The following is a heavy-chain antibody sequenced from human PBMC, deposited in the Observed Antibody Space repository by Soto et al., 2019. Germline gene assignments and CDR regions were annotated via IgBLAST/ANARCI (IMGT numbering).Heavy chain of an antibody. Sequence: GGSLRLSCAASGFTFSSYAMSWVRQAPGKGLEWVSAISGSGGSTYYADSVKGRFTISRDKSKNTLYLQMNSLRAEDTAVYYCAKDKRCSSTSCYFDYWGQGTLVTVSS. CDR1: GFTFSSYA. CDR2: ISGSGGST. V-gene: IGHV3-23*01. D-gene: IGHD2-2*01. J-gene: IGHJ4*02. CDR3: AKDKRCSSTSCYFDY.